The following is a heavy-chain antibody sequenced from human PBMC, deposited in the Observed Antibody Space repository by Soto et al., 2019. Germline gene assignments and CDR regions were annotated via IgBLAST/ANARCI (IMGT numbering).Heavy chain of an antibody. J-gene: IGHJ4*02. D-gene: IGHD1-26*01. CDR1: GGSISSSSYY. V-gene: IGHV4-39*01. CDR3: ARRAWWELLHAFDY. Sequence: PSETLSLTCTVSGGSISSSSYYWGWIRQPPGKGLEWIGSIYYSGSTYYNPSLKSRVTISVDTSKNQFSLKLSSVTAADTAVYYCARRAWWELLHAFDYWGQGTLVTVSS. CDR2: IYYSGST.